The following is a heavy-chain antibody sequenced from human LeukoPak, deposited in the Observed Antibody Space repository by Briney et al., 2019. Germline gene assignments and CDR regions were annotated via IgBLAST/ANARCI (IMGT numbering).Heavy chain of an antibody. CDR2: IYYSGST. J-gene: IGHJ4*02. D-gene: IGHD3-22*01. CDR1: GGSISSGGYY. CDR3: ARGRGDYYDSSGYSHYFDY. Sequence: SETLSLTCTVSGGSISSGGYYWSWIRQHPGKGLEWIGYIYYSGSTYYNPSLKSRVTISVDTSKNQFSLKLSSVTAAATAVYYCARGRGDYYDSSGYSHYFDYWGQGTLVTVSS. V-gene: IGHV4-61*08.